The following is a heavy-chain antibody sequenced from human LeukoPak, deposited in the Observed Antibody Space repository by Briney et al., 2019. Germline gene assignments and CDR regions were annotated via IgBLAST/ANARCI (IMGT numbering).Heavy chain of an antibody. J-gene: IGHJ3*02. D-gene: IGHD3-16*02. CDR1: GFTFRSYT. V-gene: IGHV3-23*01. CDR3: AKDRYKRDAFDI. Sequence: GGSLRLSCAAPGFTFRSYTMSAVPQAPGRGLERGSAISGSGGRTYYADSVKGRYDISRDKSENTLYLQMNSLRAGDTAVYFCAKDRYKRDAFDIWGQGTRVTVSS. CDR2: ISGSGGRT.